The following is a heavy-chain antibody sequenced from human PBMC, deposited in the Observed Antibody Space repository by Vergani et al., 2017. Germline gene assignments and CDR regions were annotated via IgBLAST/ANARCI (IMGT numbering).Heavy chain of an antibody. Sequence: QVQLVESGGGVVQPGRSLRLSCAASGFTFSSYGMHWVRQAPGKGLEWVAVIWYDGSNKYYADSVKGRFTISRDNSKNTLYLQMNSLRAEDTAVYYCARDGDIVAPTYYYYYYYMDVWGKGTTVTVSS. CDR2: IWYDGSNK. J-gene: IGHJ6*03. CDR1: GFTFSSYG. V-gene: IGHV3-33*01. CDR3: ARDGDIVAPTYYYYYYYMDV. D-gene: IGHD5-12*01.